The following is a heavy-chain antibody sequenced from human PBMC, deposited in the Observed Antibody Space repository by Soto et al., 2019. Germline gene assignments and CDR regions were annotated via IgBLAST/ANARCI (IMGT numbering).Heavy chain of an antibody. V-gene: IGHV5-10-1*01. D-gene: IGHD6-13*01. CDR3: ASRIAAAGIKDV. CDR2: IDPSDSYT. J-gene: IGHJ6*02. CDR1: GWSFTRYW. Sequence: GESLKISGKGSGWSFTRYWISWVRQMPGKGLEWMGRIDPSDSYTNYSPSFQGHVTISADKSISTAYLQWSSLKASDTAMYYCASRIAAAGIKDVWGQGTTVTVSS.